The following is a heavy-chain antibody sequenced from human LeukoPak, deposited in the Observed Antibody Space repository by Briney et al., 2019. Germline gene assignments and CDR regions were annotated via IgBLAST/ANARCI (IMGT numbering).Heavy chain of an antibody. CDR1: GYTFTSYG. CDR3: ARDSGSGSYLGAFDI. V-gene: IGHV1-18*01. J-gene: IGHJ3*02. Sequence: VASVKVSCKASGYTFTSYGISWVRQAPGQGLEWMGWISAYNGNTNYAQKLQGRVTMTTDTSTSTAYMELRSLRSDDTAVYYCARDSGSGSYLGAFDIWGQGTMVTVSS. D-gene: IGHD3-10*01. CDR2: ISAYNGNT.